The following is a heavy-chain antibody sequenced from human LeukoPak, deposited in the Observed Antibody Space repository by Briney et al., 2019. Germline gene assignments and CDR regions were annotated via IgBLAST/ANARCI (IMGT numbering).Heavy chain of an antibody. CDR3: ARTGSTVTMRYPFDH. V-gene: IGHV4-59*01. CDR1: GGSIRSYY. D-gene: IGHD4-17*01. CDR2: IYYSGST. J-gene: IGHJ4*02. Sequence: PSETLSLTCTVSGGSIRSYYWSWIRQPPGKGLEWIGYIYYSGSTNYNPSLKSRVSISVDTSKNQFSLKLSSVTAADTAVYYCARTGSTVTMRYPFDHWGQGTLVTVST.